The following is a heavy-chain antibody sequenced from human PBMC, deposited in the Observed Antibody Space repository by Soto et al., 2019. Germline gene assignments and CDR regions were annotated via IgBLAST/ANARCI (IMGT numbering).Heavy chain of an antibody. CDR2: ISGSGGST. CDR3: AKDQGYGDYVGLDY. Sequence: GGSLRLSCAASGFTFSSYAMSWVRQAPGKGLEWVSAISGSGGSTYYADSVKGRFTISRDNSKNTLYLQMNSLRAEDTAVYYCAKDQGYGDYVGLDYWGQGTLVTVSS. V-gene: IGHV3-23*01. J-gene: IGHJ4*02. D-gene: IGHD4-17*01. CDR1: GFTFSSYA.